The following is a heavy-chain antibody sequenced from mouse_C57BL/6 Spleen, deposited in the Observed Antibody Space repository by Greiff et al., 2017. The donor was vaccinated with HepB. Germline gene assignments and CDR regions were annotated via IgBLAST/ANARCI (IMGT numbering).Heavy chain of an antibody. D-gene: IGHD1-1*01. V-gene: IGHV1-53*01. J-gene: IGHJ2*01. CDR1: GYTFTSYW. CDR2: INPSNGGT. Sequence: QVHVKQPGTELVKPGASVKLSCKASGYTFTSYWMHWVKQRPGQGLEWIGNINPSNGGTNYNEKFKSKATLTVDKSSSTAYMQLSSLTSEDSAVYYCARGTTVVARYFDYWGQGTTLTVSS. CDR3: ARGTTVVARYFDY.